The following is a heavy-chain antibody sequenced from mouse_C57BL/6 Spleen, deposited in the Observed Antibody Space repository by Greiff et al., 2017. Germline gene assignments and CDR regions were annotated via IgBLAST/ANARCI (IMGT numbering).Heavy chain of an antibody. D-gene: IGHD2-1*01. CDR2: IWSGGST. V-gene: IGHV2-2*01. Sequence: QVQLQQSGPGLVQPSQSLSITCTVSGFSLTSYGVHWVRQSPGKGLEWLGVIWSGGSTDYYAAFISRLSISKDKSKNQVFFKMNSLQSDDTAIYYCAATMASYAMDYWGQGTSVTVSS. CDR3: AATMASYAMDY. J-gene: IGHJ4*01. CDR1: GFSLTSYG.